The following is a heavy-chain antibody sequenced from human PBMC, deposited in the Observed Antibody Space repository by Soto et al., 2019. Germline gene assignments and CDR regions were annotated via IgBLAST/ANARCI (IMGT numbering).Heavy chain of an antibody. Sequence: GGSLRLSCAASGFTFSDSWMNWVRQAPGKGLEYVSTINPDGSAEFPVDSVKGRFTISRDNAKNSLYLQMNSLRVEDTAVYFCAKQGDYSLDCWGQGTLVTVSS. CDR2: INPDGSAE. CDR3: AKQGDYSLDC. J-gene: IGHJ4*02. CDR1: GFTFSDSW. V-gene: IGHV3-7*02. D-gene: IGHD4-17*01.